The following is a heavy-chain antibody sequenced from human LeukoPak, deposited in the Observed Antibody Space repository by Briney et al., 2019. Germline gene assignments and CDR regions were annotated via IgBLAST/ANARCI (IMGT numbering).Heavy chain of an antibody. CDR1: GFTFSSYG. D-gene: IGHD4-17*01. Sequence: GGSLRLSCAASGFTFSSYGMNWVRQAPGKGLEGVSFVSIGGTYIYYADSAKGRFTISRDDAKNSLYLQMNSLTAEDTAEYYCARNKINTVTTGWYFDLWARGPVVSVPS. CDR2: VSIGGTYI. V-gene: IGHV3-21*01. J-gene: IGHJ2*01. CDR3: ARNKINTVTTGWYFDL.